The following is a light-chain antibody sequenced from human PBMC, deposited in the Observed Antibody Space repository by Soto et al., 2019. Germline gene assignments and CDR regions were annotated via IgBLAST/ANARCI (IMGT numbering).Light chain of an antibody. CDR1: QSVSSN. CDR3: QQDNNWTT. V-gene: IGKV3-15*01. J-gene: IGKJ3*01. Sequence: EIVMTQSPATLSVSPGERATLSCRASQSVSSNLAWYQQKPGQAPRLLIYGASTRAAGIPARFSGSGSGTEFTLTISSLQSEDFAVYYCQQDNNWTTFGPGTKVDIK. CDR2: GAS.